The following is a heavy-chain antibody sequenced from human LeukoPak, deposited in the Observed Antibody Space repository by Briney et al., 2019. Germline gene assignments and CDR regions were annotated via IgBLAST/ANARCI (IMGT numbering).Heavy chain of an antibody. CDR3: ARGIEYYYDSSGSSRDAFDI. CDR1: GGTFSSYA. J-gene: IGHJ3*02. V-gene: IGHV1-69*13. CDR2: IIPIFGTA. Sequence: SVKVSCKASGGTFSSYAISWVRQAPGQGLEWMGGIIPIFGTANYAQKFQGRVTITADESTSTAYMELSSLRSEDTAVYYCARGIEYYYDSSGSSRDAFDIWGQGTMVTVPS. D-gene: IGHD3-22*01.